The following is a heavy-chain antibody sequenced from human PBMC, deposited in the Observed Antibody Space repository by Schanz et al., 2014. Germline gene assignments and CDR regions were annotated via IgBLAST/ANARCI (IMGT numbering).Heavy chain of an antibody. D-gene: IGHD3-10*01. CDR2: ISNNGDST. J-gene: IGHJ3*02. V-gene: IGHV3-64*04. CDR3: AKGRFGELSAFDI. Sequence: VQLVESGGDLVQPGGSLRLSCSASGFTFSTFAMHWVRQAPGKGLEYISAISNNGDSTYYADSVKGRFTISRDNSKNTLYLQMNSLRAEDTAVYYCAKGRFGELSAFDIWGRGTMVTVSS. CDR1: GFTFSTFA.